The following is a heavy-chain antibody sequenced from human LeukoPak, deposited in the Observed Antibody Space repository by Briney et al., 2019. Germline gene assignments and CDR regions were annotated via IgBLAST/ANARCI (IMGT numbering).Heavy chain of an antibody. Sequence: PGGSLRLSCAASGFTFSDYYMSWIRQAPGKGLEWVSYISSSGSTIYYADSVKGRFTVSRDNSKNTLYLQMNSLRANDTAVYFCAKEVTPYPQVITCFDYWGQGSLVTVSS. V-gene: IGHV3-11*01. CDR1: GFTFSDYY. CDR2: ISSSGSTI. CDR3: AKEVTPYPQVITCFDY. J-gene: IGHJ4*02. D-gene: IGHD3-22*01.